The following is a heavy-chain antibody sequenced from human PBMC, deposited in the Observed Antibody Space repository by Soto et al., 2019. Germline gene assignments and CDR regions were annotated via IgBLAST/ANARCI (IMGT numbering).Heavy chain of an antibody. CDR3: AKSSSRAHYYGMDV. V-gene: IGHV3-23*01. CDR2: VSARGRDT. Sequence: PSETLSLTCAAYGRSFSGYYWSWIRQAPGKGLEWVAGVSARGRDTSYADSVKGRFTISRDTSKDTLYLQMNSLRAEDTAVYYCAKSSSRAHYYGMDVWGQGITVTVSS. D-gene: IGHD2-2*01. CDR1: GRSFSGYY. J-gene: IGHJ6*02.